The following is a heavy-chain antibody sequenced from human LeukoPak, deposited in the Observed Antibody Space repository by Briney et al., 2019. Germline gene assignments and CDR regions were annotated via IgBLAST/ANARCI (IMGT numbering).Heavy chain of an antibody. J-gene: IGHJ4*02. V-gene: IGHV4-39*01. CDR3: GRLVPLNCDGSAYTDY. Sequence: SETLSLTCTVSGGSISSSSYYWGWIRQPPGKGLEWIGSIYYSGSTYCNPGSTFYNPSLKGRVTISVDTSKNQFSLKLSSVTAADTAVYYCGRLVPLNCDGSAYTDYWGQGSLVTVSS. D-gene: IGHD3-22*01. CDR2: IYYSGSTYCNPGST. CDR1: GGSISSSSYY.